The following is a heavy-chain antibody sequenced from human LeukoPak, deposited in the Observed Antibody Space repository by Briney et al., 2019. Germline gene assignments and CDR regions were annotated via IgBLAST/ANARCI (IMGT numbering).Heavy chain of an antibody. CDR3: ARTNSGSYSGCLVY. V-gene: IGHV1-69*05. Sequence: GAAVKVSCKASGGTFSSYAISLERQAAGQGREWMGGIIPIFGTANYAQKCQGRVTITTDESTSTAYMELSSLRSEDTAVYYCARTNSGSYSGCLVYCGQGTLVTVSS. D-gene: IGHD1-26*01. CDR2: IIPIFGTA. CDR1: GGTFSSYA. J-gene: IGHJ4*02.